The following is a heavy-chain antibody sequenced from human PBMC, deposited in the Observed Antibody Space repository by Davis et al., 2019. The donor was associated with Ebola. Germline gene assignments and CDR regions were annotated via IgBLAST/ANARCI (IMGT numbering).Heavy chain of an antibody. D-gene: IGHD3-3*01. CDR2: IDTSGTTI. Sequence: PGGSLRLSCAASGFTFSDWYISWIRQAPGQGLEWVSYIDTSGTTIYYADSVKGRFTISRDNSKNTLYLQMNSLRAEDTAVYYCARVEKGDYYGMDVWGQGTTVTVSS. CDR1: GFTFSDWY. J-gene: IGHJ6*02. V-gene: IGHV3-11*04. CDR3: ARVEKGDYYGMDV.